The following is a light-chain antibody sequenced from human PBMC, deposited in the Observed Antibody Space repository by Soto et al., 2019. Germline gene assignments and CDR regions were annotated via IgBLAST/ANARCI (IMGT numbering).Light chain of an antibody. CDR1: QSISTW. J-gene: IGKJ3*01. Sequence: DINMNQSPATLSASVGDRVTITCRASQSISTWLAWYQQKPGKAPKLLVYWASSLESGVPSRFSGSGSGTEFTLTISSLQPDDFAAYYCHDYATYSGTFGPGTNV. CDR3: HDYATYSGT. CDR2: WAS. V-gene: IGKV1-5*03.